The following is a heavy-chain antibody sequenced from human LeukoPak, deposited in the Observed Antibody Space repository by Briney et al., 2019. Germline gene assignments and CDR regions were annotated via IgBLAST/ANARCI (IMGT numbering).Heavy chain of an antibody. V-gene: IGHV3-23*01. CDR2: ISGSGGST. D-gene: IGHD3-22*01. Sequence: GGSLRLSCAASGFTFSSYAMSWVRQAPGKGLEWVSAISGSGGSTYYADSVKGRFTISRDNSKNTLYLQMNSLRAEDTAVYYCAKDWDYYDSGGYYFPPGNWFDPWGQGTLVTVSS. CDR1: GFTFSSYA. J-gene: IGHJ5*02. CDR3: AKDWDYYDSGGYYFPPGNWFDP.